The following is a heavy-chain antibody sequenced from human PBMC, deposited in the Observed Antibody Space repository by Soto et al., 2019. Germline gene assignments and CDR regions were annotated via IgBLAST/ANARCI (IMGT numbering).Heavy chain of an antibody. Sequence: GGSLRLSCAASGFTFSSYGMHWVRQAPGKGLEWVAVISYDGSNKYYADSVKGRFTISRDNSKNTLYLQMNSLRAEDTAVYYCAKDRGGIVVVVAAFDIWGQGTMVTVSS. CDR2: ISYDGSNK. CDR1: GFTFSSYG. V-gene: IGHV3-30*18. D-gene: IGHD2-15*01. CDR3: AKDRGGIVVVVAAFDI. J-gene: IGHJ3*02.